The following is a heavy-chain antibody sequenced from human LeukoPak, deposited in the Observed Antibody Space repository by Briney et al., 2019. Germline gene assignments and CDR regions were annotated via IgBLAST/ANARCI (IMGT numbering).Heavy chain of an antibody. CDR2: IYPGDSDT. CDR1: GYSFTSYW. CDR3: ARHVGSTTHFDY. Sequence: GESLKISCQGSGYSFTSYWIAWVRQMPGKGLEWMGIIYPGDSDTKYSPSFQGQVTIAADKSTSTAYLQWSSLKASDTAVYYCARHVGSTTHFDYWGQGTLVTVSS. J-gene: IGHJ4*02. V-gene: IGHV5-51*01. D-gene: IGHD6-13*01.